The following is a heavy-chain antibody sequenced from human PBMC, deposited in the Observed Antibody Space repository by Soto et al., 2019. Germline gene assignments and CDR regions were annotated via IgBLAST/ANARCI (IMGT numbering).Heavy chain of an antibody. J-gene: IGHJ4*02. Sequence: SETLSLTCAVYGGSFSGYYWSWIRQPPGKGLEWIGEINHSGSTNYNPSLKSRVTISVDTSKNQFSLKLSSVTAADTAVYYCARAPMGCSGGSCYSWKGGYYFDYWGQGTLVTVSS. D-gene: IGHD2-15*01. V-gene: IGHV4-34*01. CDR3: ARAPMGCSGGSCYSWKGGYYFDY. CDR1: GGSFSGYY. CDR2: INHSGST.